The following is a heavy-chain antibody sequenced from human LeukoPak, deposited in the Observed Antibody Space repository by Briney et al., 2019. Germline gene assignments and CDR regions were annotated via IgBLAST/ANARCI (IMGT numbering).Heavy chain of an antibody. CDR1: GFTFSDYF. CDR2: VSNDSDTM. D-gene: IGHD1-20*01. Sequence: PGGSLRLSCAASGFTFSDYFVNWVRQAPGGGLEWVSSVSNDSDTMYYADSVMGRFTISRDNAKNLLYLQMNGLRADDTAAYYCARDLTALTFWGQGTLVTVSS. J-gene: IGHJ4*02. V-gene: IGHV3-21*06. CDR3: ARDLTALTF.